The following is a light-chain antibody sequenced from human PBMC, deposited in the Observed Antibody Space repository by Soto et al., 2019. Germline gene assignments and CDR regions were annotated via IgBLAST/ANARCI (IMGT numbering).Light chain of an antibody. Sequence: NVLTQSPGTLSLSPGEGATLSCRASQSISSNYLAWYHQRPGQAPRLLIYGASSRATDIPDRFRGSGSGREFVLNISRLERGDSGVYYCQQYSSSPRTFGQGTKVDIK. CDR3: QQYSSSPRT. CDR2: GAS. V-gene: IGKV3-20*01. CDR1: QSISSNY. J-gene: IGKJ1*01.